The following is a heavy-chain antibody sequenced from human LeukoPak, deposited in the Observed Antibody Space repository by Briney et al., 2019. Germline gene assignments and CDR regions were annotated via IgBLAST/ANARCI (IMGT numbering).Heavy chain of an antibody. J-gene: IGHJ4*02. CDR1: GGSISSGSYY. CDR2: IYTSGST. CDR3: ARVTPSAYCSGGSCYPNFDY. D-gene: IGHD2-15*01. V-gene: IGHV4-61*02. Sequence: SGTLSLTCTVSGGSISSGSYYWSWIRQPAGKGLEWIGRIYTSGSTNYNPSLKSRVTISVDTSKNQFSLKLSSVTAADTAVYYCARVTPSAYCSGGSCYPNFDYWGQGTLVTVSS.